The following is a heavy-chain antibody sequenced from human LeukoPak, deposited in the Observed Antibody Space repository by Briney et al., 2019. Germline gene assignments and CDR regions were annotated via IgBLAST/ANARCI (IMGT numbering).Heavy chain of an antibody. V-gene: IGHV4-59*01. D-gene: IGHD1-26*01. CDR1: GGSISSYY. J-gene: IGHJ5*02. CDR2: IYYSGST. Sequence: SETLSLTCTVSGGSISSYYWSWIRQPPGKGLEWIGYIYYSGSTNYNPSLKSRVTISVDTSKNQFSLKLSSVTAADTAVYYCARDPSPFYSGSYLGFDPWGQGTLVTVSS. CDR3: ARDPSPFYSGSYLGFDP.